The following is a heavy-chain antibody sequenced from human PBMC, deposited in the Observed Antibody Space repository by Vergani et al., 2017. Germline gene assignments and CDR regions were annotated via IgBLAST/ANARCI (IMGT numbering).Heavy chain of an antibody. Sequence: EVQLVESGGGSVQPGESLRLSCVASGFRFREHGMNWVRQAPGKGLEWVSSISSGSTYTFYADSVKDRFTISRDNAKSTLYLHMSSLRAEDTAIYYCARDGEKVGYRRHNYLDFWGQGTLVTASS. V-gene: IGHV3-21*06. CDR3: ARDGEKVGYRRHNYLDF. D-gene: IGHD6-25*01. CDR1: GFRFREHG. CDR2: ISSGSTYT. J-gene: IGHJ4*02.